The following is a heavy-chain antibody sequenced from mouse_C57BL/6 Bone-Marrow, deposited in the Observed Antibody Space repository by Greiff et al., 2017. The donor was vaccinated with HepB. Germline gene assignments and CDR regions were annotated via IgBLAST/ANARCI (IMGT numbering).Heavy chain of an antibody. CDR2: IHPSDSDT. Sequence: QVQLQQPGAELVKPGASVKVSCKASGYTFTSYWMHWVKQRPGQGLEWIGRIHPSDSDTNYNQKFKGKATLTVDKSSSTAYMQLSSLTSEDSAFYYCAKPPVVPYWYFDGWGKGTTATVSS. V-gene: IGHV1-74*01. J-gene: IGHJ1*03. CDR1: GYTFTSYW. D-gene: IGHD1-1*01. CDR3: AKPPVVPYWYFDG.